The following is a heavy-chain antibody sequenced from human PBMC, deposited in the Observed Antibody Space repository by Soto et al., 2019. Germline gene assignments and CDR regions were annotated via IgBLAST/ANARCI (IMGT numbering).Heavy chain of an antibody. V-gene: IGHV1-18*01. D-gene: IGHD4-17*01. CDR1: GYTFTSYG. J-gene: IGHJ5*02. CDR2: ISAYNGNT. Sequence: QVQLVQSGAEVKKPGASVKVSCKASGYTFTSYGISWVRQAPGQGLEWMGWISAYNGNTNYAQKLQGRVTMTTDTSTSTGYMEVRSLRSDDTAVYYCARVATTVTTWRSDWFDPWGQGTLVTVSS. CDR3: ARVATTVTTWRSDWFDP.